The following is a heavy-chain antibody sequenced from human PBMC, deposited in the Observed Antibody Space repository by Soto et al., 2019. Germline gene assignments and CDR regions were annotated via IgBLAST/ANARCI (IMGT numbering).Heavy chain of an antibody. J-gene: IGHJ4*02. V-gene: IGHV3-23*01. D-gene: IGHD5-18*01. Sequence: EVQLLESGGGLVQPGGYLRLSCAASGVTFNNYAMSWVRQAPGRGLEWVSAVVGSGGASYYADSVRGRFTISRDNFKNTLYLQMNSLRAEDTAVYYCAKGGYSYRTAYWGQGTLVTVSS. CDR2: VVGSGGAS. CDR1: GVTFNNYA. CDR3: AKGGYSYRTAY.